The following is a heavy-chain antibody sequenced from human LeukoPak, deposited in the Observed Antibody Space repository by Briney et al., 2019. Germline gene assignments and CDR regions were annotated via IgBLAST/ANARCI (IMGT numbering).Heavy chain of an antibody. CDR2: ISSSSSYI. Sequence: GGSLRLSCAASGFTFSSYSMNWVRQAPGKGLEWVSSISSSSSYIYYADSVKGRFTISRDNAKNSLYLQMNSLRAEDTAVYYCAKNLLTGYSSSWGSAFDIWGQGTMVTVSS. J-gene: IGHJ3*02. CDR1: GFTFSSYS. CDR3: AKNLLTGYSSSWGSAFDI. D-gene: IGHD6-13*01. V-gene: IGHV3-21*04.